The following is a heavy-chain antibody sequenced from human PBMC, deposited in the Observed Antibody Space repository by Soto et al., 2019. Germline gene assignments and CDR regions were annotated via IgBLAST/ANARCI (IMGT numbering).Heavy chain of an antibody. CDR3: AREVTRDYSIDR. J-gene: IGHJ5*02. D-gene: IGHD4-4*01. Sequence: SETLSLTCSVSGGSIDTGGYYWSWIRQHPGKGLEWIGYIFYTGNSDYNPSLKSRVTISVDTSKNQFSLNLISVTAADTAVYYCAREVTRDYSIDRWGQGTLVTVSS. CDR2: IFYTGNS. CDR1: GGSIDTGGYY. V-gene: IGHV4-31*03.